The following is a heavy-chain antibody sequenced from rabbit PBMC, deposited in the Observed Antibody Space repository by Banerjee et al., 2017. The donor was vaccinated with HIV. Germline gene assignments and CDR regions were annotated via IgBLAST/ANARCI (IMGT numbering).Heavy chain of an antibody. CDR2: ITTGSSGDV. CDR3: ARDAGTGKYSKVDWLDL. Sequence: QEQLVESGGGLVQPEGSLTLTCTASGFSFSSSYWICWVRQAPGKGLEWIACITTGSSGDVYYASWAKGRFTLSKTSSTTVTLQMTSLTAADTATYFCARDAGTGKYSKVDWLDLWGPGTLVTVS. J-gene: IGHJ5*01. V-gene: IGHV1S45*01. CDR1: GFSFSSSYW. D-gene: IGHD7-1*01.